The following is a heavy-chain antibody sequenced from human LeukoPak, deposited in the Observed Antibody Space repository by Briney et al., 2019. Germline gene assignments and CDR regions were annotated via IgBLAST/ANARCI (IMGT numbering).Heavy chain of an antibody. V-gene: IGHV1-2*02. CDR2: INPNSGGT. CDR1: GYTFTGYY. J-gene: IGHJ4*02. Sequence: ASVKVSCKASGYTFTGYYMHWVRQAPGQGLEWMGWINPNSGGTNYAQKFQGRVTMTRDTSISTAYMELSRLRSDDTAVYYCARDTGFGELFHFDYWGQGTLVTVSS. D-gene: IGHD3-10*01. CDR3: ARDTGFGELFHFDY.